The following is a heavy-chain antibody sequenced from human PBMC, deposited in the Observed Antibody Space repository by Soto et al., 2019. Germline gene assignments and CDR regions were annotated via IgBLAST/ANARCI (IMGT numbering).Heavy chain of an antibody. CDR3: ARPAGLFDY. J-gene: IGHJ4*02. CDR2: VSFDGRNK. CDR1: GFTFRSFA. Sequence: GGSLRLSCTASGFTFRSFAMHWVRQAPGKGLEWLALVSFDGRNKYYADSVKGRFTISRDNSNSTVFLQMTGLRSEDTGVYYCARPAGLFDYWGQGTLVTVSS. V-gene: IGHV3-30*04.